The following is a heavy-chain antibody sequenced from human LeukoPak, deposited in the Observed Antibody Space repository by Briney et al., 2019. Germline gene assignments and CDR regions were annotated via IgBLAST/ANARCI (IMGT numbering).Heavy chain of an antibody. Sequence: ASVTVSCTASGYTFTSYGISWVRQAPGQGLEWMGGFDPEDGETIYAQKFQGRVTMTEDTSTDTAYMELSSLRSEDTAVYYCATASNYGGNSPADYWGQGTLVTASS. J-gene: IGHJ4*02. CDR3: ATASNYGGNSPADY. CDR1: GYTFTSYG. V-gene: IGHV1-24*01. CDR2: FDPEDGET. D-gene: IGHD4-23*01.